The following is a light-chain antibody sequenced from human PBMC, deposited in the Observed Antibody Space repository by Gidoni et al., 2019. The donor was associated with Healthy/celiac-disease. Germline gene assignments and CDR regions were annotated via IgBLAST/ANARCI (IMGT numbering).Light chain of an antibody. CDR2: RDS. V-gene: IGLV3-9*01. J-gene: IGLJ2*01. CDR3: QVWDSSTGVV. Sequence: SYELTQPLPVSVALGQTARITCGGNNIGSKNVHWYQQKPGQAPVLFIYRDSNRPSGIPERFSGSNSGNTATLTISRAQAGDEADYYCQVWDSSTGVVFGGGTKLTVL. CDR1: NIGSKN.